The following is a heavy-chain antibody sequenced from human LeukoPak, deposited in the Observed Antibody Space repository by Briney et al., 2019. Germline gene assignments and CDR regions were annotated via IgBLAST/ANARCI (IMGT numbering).Heavy chain of an antibody. D-gene: IGHD2-2*01. V-gene: IGHV1-2*02. CDR1: GYTFTGYY. J-gene: IGHJ4*02. CDR2: INPNSGGT. Sequence: SSVKVSCKASGYTFTGYYMHWVRQAPGQGLEWMAWINPNSGGTYYAQNFHDRITMTRDTSISTAYMELSRLRSDDTAIYYCARANALYCSSTSCLFDYWGQGTMVTVSS. CDR3: ARANALYCSSTSCLFDY.